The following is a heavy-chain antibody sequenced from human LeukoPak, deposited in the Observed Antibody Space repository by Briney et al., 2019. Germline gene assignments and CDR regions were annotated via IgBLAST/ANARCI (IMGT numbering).Heavy chain of an antibody. CDR3: ARRAGDGYRSPFDY. D-gene: IGHD5-24*01. J-gene: IGHJ4*02. Sequence: SVKVSCKASGGTFSSYAISWVRQAPGQGLGWRGGIIPIFGTANYAQKFQGRVTITTDESTSTAYMELSSLRSEDTAVYYCARRAGDGYRSPFDYWGQGTLVTVSS. V-gene: IGHV1-69*05. CDR2: IIPIFGTA. CDR1: GGTFSSYA.